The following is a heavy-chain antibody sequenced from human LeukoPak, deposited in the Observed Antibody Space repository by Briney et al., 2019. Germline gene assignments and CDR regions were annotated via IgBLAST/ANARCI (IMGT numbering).Heavy chain of an antibody. CDR2: ISAYNGNT. CDR3: ARVFRHYYDSSGYYGY. V-gene: IGHV1-18*01. CDR1: GYTFTSYG. D-gene: IGHD3-22*01. J-gene: IGHJ4*02. Sequence: ASVKVSCKASGYTFTSYGISWVRQAPGQGLEWMGWISAYNGNTNYAQKLQGRVTMTTDTSTSTAYMELRSLRSDDTAVYYCARVFRHYYDSSGYYGYWGQGTLVTVSS.